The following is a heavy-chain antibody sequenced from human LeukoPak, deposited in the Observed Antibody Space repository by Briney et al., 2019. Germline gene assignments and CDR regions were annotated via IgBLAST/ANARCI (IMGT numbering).Heavy chain of an antibody. D-gene: IGHD2-2*01. CDR1: GFTFSSYS. Sequence: WGSLRLSCAASGFTFSSYSMNWVRQAPGKGLEWVSSISSSSSYIYYADSVKGRFTISRDNAKNSLYLQMNSLRAEDTAVYYCARDFQYCSSTSCYDLRDFDYWGQGTLVTVSS. CDR3: ARDFQYCSSTSCYDLRDFDY. V-gene: IGHV3-21*01. J-gene: IGHJ4*02. CDR2: ISSSSSYI.